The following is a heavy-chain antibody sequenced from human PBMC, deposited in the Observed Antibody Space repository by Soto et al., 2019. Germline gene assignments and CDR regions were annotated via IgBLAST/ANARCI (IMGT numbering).Heavy chain of an antibody. Sequence: PGYSLKISCRGSGYSFTSYWIGLVNQKTGKGLEWMGIIYPGDSDTRYSPSFQGQVPISADKSISTAYLQWSSLKASDTAMYYCARALRGDYYNWFEPWGQGTLVTVSS. CDR3: ARALRGDYYNWFEP. D-gene: IGHD4-17*01. V-gene: IGHV5-51*07. CDR1: GYSFTSYW. J-gene: IGHJ5*02. CDR2: IYPGDSDT.